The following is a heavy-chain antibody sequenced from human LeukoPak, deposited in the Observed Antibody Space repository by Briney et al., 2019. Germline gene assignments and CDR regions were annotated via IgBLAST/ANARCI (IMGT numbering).Heavy chain of an antibody. CDR3: ARDGYSSSWYFCDH. D-gene: IGHD6-13*01. Sequence: SETLSLTCTVSGGSISSSSYYWDWLRQPPGKGLEWIGSIYYSGSTYYNPSLKSRVTISVDTSNNQFSLKLSSVTAADTAVYYCARDGYSSSWYFCDHWGQGTLVTVSS. J-gene: IGHJ4*02. CDR2: IYYSGST. CDR1: GGSISSSSYY. V-gene: IGHV4-39*07.